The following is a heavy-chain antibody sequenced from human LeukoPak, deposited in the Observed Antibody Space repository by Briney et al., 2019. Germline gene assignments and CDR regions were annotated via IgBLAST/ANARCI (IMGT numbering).Heavy chain of an antibody. D-gene: IGHD2-2*03. Sequence: PSETLSLTCSVSGGSISNYFWGWLRQPAGKGLEWVGRLSASGTTNYNPSLRSRVTIAVDTSNNQLSLRVSSVTAADTAVYYCVRGSSGYCSAASCFRPEDAFGIWGQGTVVTVS. CDR1: GGSISNYF. CDR2: LSASGTT. V-gene: IGHV4-4*07. J-gene: IGHJ3*02. CDR3: VRGSSGYCSAASCFRPEDAFGI.